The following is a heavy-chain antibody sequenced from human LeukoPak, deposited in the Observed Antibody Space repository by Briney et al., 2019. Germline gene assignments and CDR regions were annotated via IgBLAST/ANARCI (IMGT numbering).Heavy chain of an antibody. D-gene: IGHD3-22*01. CDR2: INTNTGNP. V-gene: IGHV7-4-1*02. J-gene: IGHJ4*02. CDR1: GYTFTHYA. CDR3: VTRDGVSSGFFSLDY. Sequence: ASVKVSCKASGYTFTHYAMNWVRQAPGQGLEWMGWINTNTGNPTYAQGFTGRFVFSLDTSVSTAYLQISSLKAEDTAVYYCVTRDGVSSGFFSLDYWGQGTLVTVSS.